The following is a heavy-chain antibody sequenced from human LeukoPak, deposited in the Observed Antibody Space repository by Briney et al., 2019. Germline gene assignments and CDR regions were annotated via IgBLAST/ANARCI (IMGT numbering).Heavy chain of an antibody. V-gene: IGHV1-2*02. J-gene: IGHJ3*02. CDR2: LNPTYDIP. Sequence: GASVKVSCKASGYTFSNYCMHWVRQAPGQGLEWMGILNPTYDIPIYAQKFEGRVTMTRDTSINTAYMELSRLTSDDTAVYFCATWGLHFDIWGQGTMVIVAS. D-gene: IGHD3-16*01. CDR1: GYTFSNYC. CDR3: ATWGLHFDI.